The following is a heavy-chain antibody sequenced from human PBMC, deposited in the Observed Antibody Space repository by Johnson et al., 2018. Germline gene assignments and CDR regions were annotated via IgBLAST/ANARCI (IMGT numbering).Heavy chain of an antibody. CDR2: ISYDGRTK. CDR1: GFTFSSYG. CDR3: ARRIGISGYHWPGAFDI. V-gene: IGHV3-30*03. D-gene: IGHD5-12*01. Sequence: QVQLVESGGGVVQPGRSLRLSCAASGFTFSSYGMHWVRQAPGKGLEWVAVISYDGRTKYYADSVKGRFTISRDNSKNTLYLQMNSLRAEDTAVYYCARRIGISGYHWPGAFDIWGQGTMVTVSS. J-gene: IGHJ3*02.